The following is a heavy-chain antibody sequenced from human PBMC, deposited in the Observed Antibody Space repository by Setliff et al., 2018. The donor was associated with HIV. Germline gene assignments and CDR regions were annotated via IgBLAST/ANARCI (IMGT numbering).Heavy chain of an antibody. J-gene: IGHJ5*02. Sequence: PSETLSLTCAVSGYSIGSGSFWVWIRQPPGKGLEWVGSIYHDDNTYYNPSLKSRVTISADMSKNHFSLRLNSATAADTAVYYCARRDLTSVPTWGQGTLVTVSS. CDR2: IYHDDNT. CDR3: ARRDLTSVPT. V-gene: IGHV4-38-2*01. CDR1: GYSIGSGSF. D-gene: IGHD3-10*01.